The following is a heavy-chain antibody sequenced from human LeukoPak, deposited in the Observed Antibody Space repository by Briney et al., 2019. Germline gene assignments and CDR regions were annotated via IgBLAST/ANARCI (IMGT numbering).Heavy chain of an antibody. D-gene: IGHD6-25*01. CDR1: GFTFSNYA. V-gene: IGHV3-30-3*01. CDR2: ISYDGNNK. CDR3: ARDDAAYYFDF. Sequence: GGSLSLSCAASGFTFSNYAMHWVRQAPGKGLEWVAVISYDGNNKYYADSVKGRFTISRDNSKNTLYLHMNSLRAEDTAVYFCARDDAAYYFDFWGQGTLVTVFS. J-gene: IGHJ4*02.